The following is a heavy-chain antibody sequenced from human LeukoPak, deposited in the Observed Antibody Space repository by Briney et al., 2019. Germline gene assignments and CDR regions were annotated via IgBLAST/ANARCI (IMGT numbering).Heavy chain of an antibody. D-gene: IGHD1-26*01. CDR1: GFTFSSYW. J-gene: IGHJ3*02. CDR2: IKQDGSEK. CDR3: ARDPGHPWEQLTAAFDI. V-gene: IGHV3-7*01. Sequence: PGGSLRLSCAASGFTFSSYWMSWVRQAPGKGLEWVANIKQDGSEKYYVDSVKGRFTISRDNAKNSLYLQMNSLRVEDTAVYYCARDPGHPWEQLTAAFDIWGQGTMVTVSS.